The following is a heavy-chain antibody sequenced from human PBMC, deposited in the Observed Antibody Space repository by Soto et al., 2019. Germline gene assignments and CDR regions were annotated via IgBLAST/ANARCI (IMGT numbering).Heavy chain of an antibody. Sequence: GGSLRLSCAASGFTFSSYDMHWFRQATGKGLEWVSAIGTAGDTYYPGSVKGRFTISRENAKNSLYLQMNSLRAGDTAVYYCARAISYYDYVWGITPGAFDIWGQGTMVTVSS. CDR1: GFTFSSYD. D-gene: IGHD3-16*01. V-gene: IGHV3-13*01. CDR2: IGTAGDT. CDR3: ARAISYYDYVWGITPGAFDI. J-gene: IGHJ3*02.